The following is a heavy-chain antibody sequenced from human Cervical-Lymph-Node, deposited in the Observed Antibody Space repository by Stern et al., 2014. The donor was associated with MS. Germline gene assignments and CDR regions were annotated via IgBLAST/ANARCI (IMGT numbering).Heavy chain of an antibody. J-gene: IGHJ4*02. CDR2: IWYDGSYK. CDR1: GFTFSGYG. CDR3: ARGLEANIYVPDY. Sequence: VQLVESGGGVVQPGRSLRLSCAASGFTFSGYGMHWVRQAPGKGLEWGAVIWYDGSYKYYGDSVKGRFSISRDNSKNTLYLQMNSLRAEDTAVYYCARGLEANIYVPDYWGQGTLVTVSS. V-gene: IGHV3-33*01. D-gene: IGHD5-12*01.